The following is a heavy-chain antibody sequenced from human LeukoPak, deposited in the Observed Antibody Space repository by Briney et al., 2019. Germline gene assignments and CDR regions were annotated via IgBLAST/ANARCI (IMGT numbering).Heavy chain of an antibody. CDR3: ATDVWGSYRSSDY. CDR1: GFTFSSYA. D-gene: IGHD3-16*02. Sequence: GGSLRLSCAASGFTFSSYAMSWVRQAPGKGLEWVSAISGSGGSTYYADSVKGRFTISRDNSKNTLYLQMNSLRAEDTAVYYCATDVWGSYRSSDYWGQGTLVTVSS. CDR2: ISGSGGST. V-gene: IGHV3-23*01. J-gene: IGHJ4*02.